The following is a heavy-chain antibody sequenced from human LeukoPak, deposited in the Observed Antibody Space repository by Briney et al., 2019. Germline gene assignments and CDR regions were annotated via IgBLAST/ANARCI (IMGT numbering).Heavy chain of an antibody. D-gene: IGHD1-26*01. CDR1: GFTFSTYW. CDR3: ARVVGSTRRAPFDF. CDR2: IKSDGTIT. Sequence: TGGSLRLSCAASGFTFSTYWMHWVRQAPGKGLVWVSPIKSDGTITTYADSVRGRFTISRDNAKNTLYLQMNSLRAEDTAVYYCARVVGSTRRAPFDFWGQGMLVTVSS. J-gene: IGHJ4*02. V-gene: IGHV3-74*03.